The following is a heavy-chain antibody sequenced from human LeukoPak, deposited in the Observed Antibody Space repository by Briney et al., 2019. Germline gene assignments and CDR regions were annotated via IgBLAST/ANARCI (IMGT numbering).Heavy chain of an antibody. V-gene: IGHV1-69*05. CDR3: ARDRGASTVTTGSYYYYMDV. Sequence: ASVKVSYKASGGTFSSYAISWVRQAPGQGLEWMGGIIPIFGTANYAQKFQGRVTITTDESTSTAYMELSSLRSEDTAVYYCARDRGASTVTTGSYYYYMDVWGKGTTVTVSS. CDR1: GGTFSSYA. CDR2: IIPIFGTA. D-gene: IGHD4-11*01. J-gene: IGHJ6*03.